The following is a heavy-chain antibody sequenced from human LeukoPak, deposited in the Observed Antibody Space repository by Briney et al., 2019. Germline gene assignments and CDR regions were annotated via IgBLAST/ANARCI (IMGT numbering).Heavy chain of an antibody. CDR1: GYTFTRYY. CDR3: ARDSYNDYYFDY. CDR2: INPSGGTT. J-gene: IGHJ4*02. V-gene: IGHV1-46*01. D-gene: IGHD5-24*01. Sequence: ASVTVSCKASGYTFTRYYMHWVRQAPGQGLEWMGIINPSGGTTSCAQKFQGRVTVTRDTSTTTVYMELNSLRSEDTAVYYCARDSYNDYYFDYWGQGTLVTVSS.